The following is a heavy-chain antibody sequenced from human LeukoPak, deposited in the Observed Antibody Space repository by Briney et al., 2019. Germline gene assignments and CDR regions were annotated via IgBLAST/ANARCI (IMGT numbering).Heavy chain of an antibody. CDR1: GYTFTGYY. CDR3: ARGRVVVVPAAIPPVNWYFDL. D-gene: IGHD2-2*02. J-gene: IGHJ2*01. CDR2: INPNSGGT. V-gene: IGHV1-2*02. Sequence: ASVKVSCKASGYTFTGYYMHWVRQAPGQGLEWMGWINPNSGGTNYAQKFQGRVTMTMDTSISTAYMELSRLRSDDTAVYYCARGRVVVVPAAIPPVNWYFDLWGRGTLVTVSS.